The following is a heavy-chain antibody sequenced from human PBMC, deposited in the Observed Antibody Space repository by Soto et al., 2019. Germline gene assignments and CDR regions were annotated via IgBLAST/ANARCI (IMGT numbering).Heavy chain of an antibody. CDR1: GGTFSSYA. CDR3: ARDHLPGHYDSSGTSYYYYGMDV. CDR2: IIPIFGTA. D-gene: IGHD3-22*01. V-gene: IGHV1-69*13. Sequence: GASVKVSCKASGGTFSSYAISWVRRAPGQGLEWMGGIIPIFGTANYAQKFQGRVTITADESTSTAYMELSSLRSEDTAVYYCARDHLPGHYDSSGTSYYYYGMDVWGQGTTVTVSS. J-gene: IGHJ6*02.